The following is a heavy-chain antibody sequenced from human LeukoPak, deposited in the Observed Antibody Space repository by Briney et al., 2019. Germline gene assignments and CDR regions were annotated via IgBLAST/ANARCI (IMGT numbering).Heavy chain of an antibody. V-gene: IGHV1-8*03. CDR3: ARRGLYDAFDI. D-gene: IGHD1-26*01. J-gene: IGHJ3*02. CDR2: MNPNSGNT. Sequence: ASVKVSCKASGGTFSSYDINWVRQATGQGLEWMGWMNPNSGNTGYAQKFQGRVTITRSTSISTAHMELSSLRSEDTAVYYCARRGLYDAFDIWGQGTMVTVSS. CDR1: GGTFSSYD.